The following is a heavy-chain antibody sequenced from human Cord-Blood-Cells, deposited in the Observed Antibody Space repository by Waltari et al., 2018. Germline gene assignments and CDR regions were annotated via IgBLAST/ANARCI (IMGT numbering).Heavy chain of an antibody. V-gene: IGHV1-24*01. D-gene: IGHD2-15*01. Sequence: QVQLVQSGAEVKKPGASVKVSCKVSGYTLTELSMHWVRQAPGKGLEWMGGFDPEDGETIYAQKFQGRVTMTEETSTDPAYMELSSLRSEDTAVYYCATLRAAFDYWGQGTLVTVSS. CDR2: FDPEDGET. CDR3: ATLRAAFDY. J-gene: IGHJ4*02. CDR1: GYTLTELS.